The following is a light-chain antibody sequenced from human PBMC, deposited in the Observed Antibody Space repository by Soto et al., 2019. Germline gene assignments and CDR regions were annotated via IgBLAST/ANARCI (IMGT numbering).Light chain of an antibody. Sequence: ELVLTQSPGTLYLSPGERGTLSCRASQSVSSGHLAWYQQKPGQSPRLLIYGISASATDIPDRFSGSGSGTDFTLTIRRLEPEDFAVYSCQLYDKPPTFGQGTRLEIK. CDR2: GIS. CDR3: QLYDKPPT. V-gene: IGKV3-20*01. CDR1: QSVSSGH. J-gene: IGKJ5*01.